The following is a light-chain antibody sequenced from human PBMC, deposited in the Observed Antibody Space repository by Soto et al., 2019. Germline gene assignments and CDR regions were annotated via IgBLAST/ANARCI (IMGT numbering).Light chain of an antibody. V-gene: IGKV1-5*03. CDR3: QQYNSYSRT. CDR2: KAS. J-gene: IGKJ1*01. CDR1: QTISSW. Sequence: DIQMTQFPSTLSGSVGDRVTITCRASQTISSWLAWYQQKPGKAPKLLIYKASTLKSGVPSRFSGSGSGTEFTLTIISLQPDDFATYYCQQYNSYSRTFGQGTNVDIK.